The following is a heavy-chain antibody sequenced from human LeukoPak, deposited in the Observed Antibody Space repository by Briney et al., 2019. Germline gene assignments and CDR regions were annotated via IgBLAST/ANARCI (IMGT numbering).Heavy chain of an antibody. CDR2: IYYSGST. V-gene: IGHV4-31*03. CDR1: GGSISSGGYY. Sequence: PSETLSLTCPVSGGSISSGGYYWSWIRQHPGRGLEWIGYIYYSGSTYYNPSLKSRVTISVDTSKNQFSLKLSSVTAADTAVYYCAREEMATIKGWFDPWGQGTLVTVSS. J-gene: IGHJ5*02. D-gene: IGHD5-24*01. CDR3: AREEMATIKGWFDP.